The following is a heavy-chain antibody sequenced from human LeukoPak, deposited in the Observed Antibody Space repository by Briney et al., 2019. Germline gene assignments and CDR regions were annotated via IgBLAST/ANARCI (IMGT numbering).Heavy chain of an antibody. Sequence: GGSLRLSYAASGFTFNNYAMHWVRQAPGKGLEWVSLISWDGGSTYYADSVKGRFTISRDNSRNSLYLQMNSLKTEDTALYYCAKDFASTLVRGVISWGQGTLVTVSS. J-gene: IGHJ4*02. D-gene: IGHD3-10*01. CDR1: GFTFNNYA. CDR3: AKDFASTLVRGVIS. CDR2: ISWDGGST. V-gene: IGHV3-43D*03.